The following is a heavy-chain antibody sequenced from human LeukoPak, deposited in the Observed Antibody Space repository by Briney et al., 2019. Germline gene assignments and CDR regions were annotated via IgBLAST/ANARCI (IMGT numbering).Heavy chain of an antibody. V-gene: IGHV6-1*01. CDR3: AREDSSDVCDM. CDR1: LESVSCNIAA. J-gene: IGHJ3*02. D-gene: IGHD3-22*01. CDR2: TYYRSKWYN. Sequence: SRTLSLTRAISLESVSCNIAAWNWIRHSPSSGLVWLGRTYYRSKWYNDYAVSVKSRITIIPDTSKNQFSLQLNSVTPEDTAVYCCAREDSSDVCDMWGERTVHTVSS.